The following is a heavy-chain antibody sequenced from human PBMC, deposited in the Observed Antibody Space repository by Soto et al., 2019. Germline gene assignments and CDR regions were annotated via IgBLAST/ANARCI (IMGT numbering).Heavy chain of an antibody. J-gene: IGHJ4*02. Sequence: QITLNESGPTLVKPTQTLTLTCTFSGFSLSTRDVGVGWIRQPPGEALGWLGVVYWDDDKTYSPSLKSRLTITQDTSKNQVVRRMTKMDPGDTATYCCAHCWGGVASFWGQGTLVTVSS. CDR3: AHCWGGVASF. D-gene: IGHD3-16*01. CDR2: VYWDDDK. CDR1: GFSLSTRDVG. V-gene: IGHV2-5*02.